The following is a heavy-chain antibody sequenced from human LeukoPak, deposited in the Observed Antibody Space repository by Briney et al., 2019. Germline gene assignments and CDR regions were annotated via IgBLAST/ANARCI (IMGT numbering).Heavy chain of an antibody. CDR3: ASSRRVPGVSIGYFDS. V-gene: IGHV4-59*08. CDR2: ISYSGTT. J-gene: IGHJ4*02. D-gene: IGHD3-10*01. Sequence: PSETLSLTCTVSRGSISSYYWSWIRQPPGKGLEWIGYISYSGTTNYNPSLKSRVTISVDTSKNHFSLKLSSVTAADTAVYYCASSRRVPGVSIGYFDSWGQGTLVTVSS. CDR1: RGSISSYY.